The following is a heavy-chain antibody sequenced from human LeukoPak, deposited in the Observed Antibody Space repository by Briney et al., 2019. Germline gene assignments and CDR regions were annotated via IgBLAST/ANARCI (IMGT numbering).Heavy chain of an antibody. Sequence: PETLSLTCTVSGGSISSYYWSWIRQPPGKGLEWIGYIYYSGSTYYNPSLRSRVTISVDTSKNQFSLKLSSVTAADTAVYYCARLPLVPAVSNWFDPWGQGTLVTVSS. CDR3: ARLPLVPAVSNWFDP. CDR2: IYYSGST. V-gene: IGHV4-59*12. D-gene: IGHD2-2*01. J-gene: IGHJ5*02. CDR1: GGSISSYY.